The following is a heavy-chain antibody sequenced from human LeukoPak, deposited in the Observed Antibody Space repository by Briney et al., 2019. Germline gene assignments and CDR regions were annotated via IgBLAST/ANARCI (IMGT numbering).Heavy chain of an antibody. J-gene: IGHJ4*02. D-gene: IGHD1-1*01. CDR2: IYYSGST. CDR3: ARVTGTTVLDY. Sequence: SETLSLTCTVSGGSVSSGSYYWSWIRQPPGKGLEWIGCIYYSGSTNYNPSLKSRVTISVDTSKNQFSLKLSSVTAADTAVYYCARVTGTTVLDYWGQGTLVTVSS. CDR1: GGSVSSGSYY. V-gene: IGHV4-61*01.